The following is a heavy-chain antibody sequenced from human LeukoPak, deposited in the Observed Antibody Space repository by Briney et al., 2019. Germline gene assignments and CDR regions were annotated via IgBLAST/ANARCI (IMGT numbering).Heavy chain of an antibody. Sequence: ASVKVSCKASGYTFTGYYMQWVRQAPGQGLEWMGWINPNSGGTNYAQKFQGRVTMTRDTSISTAYMELSRLRSDDTAVYYCARAGLYYDSSGYYSGWFDPWGQGTLVTVSS. D-gene: IGHD3-22*01. CDR3: ARAGLYYDSSGYYSGWFDP. J-gene: IGHJ5*02. CDR1: GYTFTGYY. V-gene: IGHV1-2*02. CDR2: INPNSGGT.